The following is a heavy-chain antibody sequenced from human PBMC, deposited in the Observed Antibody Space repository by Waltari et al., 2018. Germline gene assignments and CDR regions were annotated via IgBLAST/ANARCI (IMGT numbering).Heavy chain of an antibody. CDR1: GGSFSGHY. V-gene: IGHV4-34*01. D-gene: IGHD1-26*01. Sequence: QVQLQQWGAGLLMPSETLSLTCAVYGGSFSGHYWRWIRQPPGKGLEWIGEINHSGSTNYNPSLKSRVTMSVDTSKNQFSLKLSSVTAADTAVYYCAREGTLVGAPNPPDYWGQGTLVTVSS. CDR2: INHSGST. CDR3: AREGTLVGAPNPPDY. J-gene: IGHJ4*02.